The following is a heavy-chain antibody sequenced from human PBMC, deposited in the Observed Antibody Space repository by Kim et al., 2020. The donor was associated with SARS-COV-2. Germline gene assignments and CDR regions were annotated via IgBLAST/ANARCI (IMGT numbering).Heavy chain of an antibody. CDR3: AKDRGRGGSYRDAFDI. J-gene: IGHJ3*02. CDR2: MSGSGGST. Sequence: GGSLRLSCVASGFTFSGYAMSWVRQAPGKGLEWVSAMSGSGGSTDYPDSVKGRFTISRDNSKNTLYLQMNSLRAEDTAVYYCAKDRGRGGSYRDAFDIWGQGTMVTVSS. CDR1: GFTFSGYA. D-gene: IGHD1-26*01. V-gene: IGHV3-23*01.